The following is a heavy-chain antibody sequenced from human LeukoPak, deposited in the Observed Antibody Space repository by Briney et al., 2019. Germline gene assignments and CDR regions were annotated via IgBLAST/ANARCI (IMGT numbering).Heavy chain of an antibody. D-gene: IGHD6-13*01. J-gene: IGHJ4*02. Sequence: PGGSLRLSCAASGFTFSSYWMSWVRQAPGKGLEWVANIKQDGSEKYYVDSVKGRFTISRDNAKNSLYLQMDSLRAEDTAVYYCARTWRIAAALLLFDYWGQGTLVTVSS. CDR3: ARTWRIAAALLLFDY. V-gene: IGHV3-7*01. CDR2: IKQDGSEK. CDR1: GFTFSSYW.